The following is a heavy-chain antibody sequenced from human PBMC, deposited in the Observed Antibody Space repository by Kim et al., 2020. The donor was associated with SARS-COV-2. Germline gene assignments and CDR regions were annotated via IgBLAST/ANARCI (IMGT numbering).Heavy chain of an antibody. CDR2: ISYSGST. CDR1: GGSISTYY. V-gene: IGHV4-59*13. D-gene: IGHD5-12*01. J-gene: IGHJ3*02. CDR3: ARHSGYAYDGFDI. Sequence: SETLSLTCIVSGGSISTYYWSWIRQPPGKGLEWIGYISYSGSTNYNPSLKSRVTISVDTSKNQFSLKLSSVTAADTAVYYCARHSGYAYDGFDIWGQGTMVTVSS.